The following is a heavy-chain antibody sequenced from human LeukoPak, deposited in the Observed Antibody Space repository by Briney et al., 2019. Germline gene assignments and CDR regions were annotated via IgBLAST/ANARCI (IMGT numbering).Heavy chain of an antibody. D-gene: IGHD2-2*01. J-gene: IGHJ4*02. CDR2: IIPIFGTA. CDR1: GGTFSSYA. V-gene: IGHV1-69*06. Sequence: SVKVSCKASGGTFSSYAISWVRQAPGQGLEWMGGIIPIFGTANYAQKFQGRVTITADKSTSTAYMELSSLRSEDTAVYYCARERGCSSTSCPYYFDCWGQGTLVTVSS. CDR3: ARERGCSSTSCPYYFDC.